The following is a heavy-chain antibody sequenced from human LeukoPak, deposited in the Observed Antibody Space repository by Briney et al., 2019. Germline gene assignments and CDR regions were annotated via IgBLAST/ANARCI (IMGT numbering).Heavy chain of an antibody. Sequence: GGSLRLSCAASGFTFSSYSMNWVRQAPGKGLEWVSSISSSSSYIYYADSVKGRFTISRDNAKNSLYLQMNSLRAEDTAVYYWARRSGVTMFYYMDVWGKGTTVTVSS. V-gene: IGHV3-21*01. J-gene: IGHJ6*03. CDR3: ARRSGVTMFYYMDV. CDR2: ISSSSSYI. D-gene: IGHD3-10*02. CDR1: GFTFSSYS.